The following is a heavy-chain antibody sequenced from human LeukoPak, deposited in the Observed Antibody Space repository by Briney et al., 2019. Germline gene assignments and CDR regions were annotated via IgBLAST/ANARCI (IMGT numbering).Heavy chain of an antibody. D-gene: IGHD5-24*01. Sequence: GGSLRLSCAASGFTVSRNYMSWVREAPRKGLEWVSGIYSGRSTYYADSVKGRSTISRDNSKNTLYLQMDSLRAEDTAVYYCARGDGYNYWDYWGQGTLVTVSS. J-gene: IGHJ4*02. CDR1: GFTVSRNY. CDR2: IYSGRST. CDR3: ARGDGYNYWDY. V-gene: IGHV3-53*01.